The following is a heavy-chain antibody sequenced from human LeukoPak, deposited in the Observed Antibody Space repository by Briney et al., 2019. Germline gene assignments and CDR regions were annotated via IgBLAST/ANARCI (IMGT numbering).Heavy chain of an antibody. CDR2: ISGSGGST. CDR1: GFTFSSYA. D-gene: IGHD6-13*01. V-gene: IGHV3-23*01. CDR3: AKVPYSSSWYYFDY. Sequence: GGSLRLSCAASGFTFSSYAMSWVRQAPGKGLEWVSAISGSGGSTYYADSGKGRFTISRDNSKHTLYLQMNSLRAEDTAVYYCAKVPYSSSWYYFDYWGQGTLVTVSS. J-gene: IGHJ4*02.